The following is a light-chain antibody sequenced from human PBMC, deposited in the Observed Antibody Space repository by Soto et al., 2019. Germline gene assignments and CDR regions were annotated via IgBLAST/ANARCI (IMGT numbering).Light chain of an antibody. Sequence: QSALTQPASVSGSPGQSITISCTGTSSDVGAYNYVSWYQQHPGKAPKLMIYGVSNRPSGISNRFSGSKPGNTASLTISGLQPEDEADYYCNSYAGNIGYVFGTGTKLTVL. CDR1: SSDVGAYNY. CDR2: GVS. V-gene: IGLV2-14*03. J-gene: IGLJ1*01. CDR3: NSYAGNIGYV.